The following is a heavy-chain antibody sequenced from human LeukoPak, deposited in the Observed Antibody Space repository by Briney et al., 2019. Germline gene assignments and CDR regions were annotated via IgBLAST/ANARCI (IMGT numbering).Heavy chain of an antibody. CDR2: IYYSGST. D-gene: IGHD3-10*01. CDR1: GGSISSSSYY. V-gene: IGHV4-39*07. CDR3: ARGLDYGSGRYYFDY. J-gene: IGHJ4*02. Sequence: PSETLSLTCTVSGGSISSSSYYWGWIRQPPGKGLEWIGSIYYSGSTYYNPSPKSRVTISVDTSKNQFSLKLSSVTAADTAVYYCARGLDYGSGRYYFDYWGQGTLVTVSS.